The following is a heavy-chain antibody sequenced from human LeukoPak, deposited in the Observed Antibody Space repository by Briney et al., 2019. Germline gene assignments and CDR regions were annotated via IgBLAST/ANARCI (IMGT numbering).Heavy chain of an antibody. D-gene: IGHD3-10*01. V-gene: IGHV1-24*01. CDR2: FDPEDGET. CDR3: ATITRGGYGSGSLHAFDI. Sequence: ASVKVSCKVSGYTLTELAMHWVRQAPGKGLEWMGGFDPEDGETIYAQKFQGRVTMTEDTSTDTAYMELGSLRSEDTAVYYCATITRGGYGSGSLHAFDIWGLGTMVTVSS. J-gene: IGHJ3*02. CDR1: GYTLTELA.